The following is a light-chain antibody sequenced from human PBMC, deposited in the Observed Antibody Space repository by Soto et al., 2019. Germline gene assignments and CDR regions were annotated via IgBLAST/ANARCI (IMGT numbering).Light chain of an antibody. CDR3: QQYGSSPPLT. Sequence: EFVLTQSPGKLSLSPGERATLSCRASQSISSSFLAWYQQKPGQAPRLLIYGASSRGTGIPDRFSDSGSGTDFTLTISRLEPEDFAVYYCQQYGSSPPLTFGGGTKVEIK. V-gene: IGKV3-20*01. J-gene: IGKJ4*01. CDR1: QSISSSF. CDR2: GAS.